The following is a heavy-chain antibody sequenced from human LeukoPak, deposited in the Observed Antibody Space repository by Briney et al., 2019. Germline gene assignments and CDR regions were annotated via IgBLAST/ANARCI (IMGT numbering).Heavy chain of an antibody. J-gene: IGHJ4*02. CDR3: ARRVGYGDFFDY. CDR2: INAGNGNT. Sequence: ASVKVSCKASGYTFTSYAMHWVRQAPGQRLEWMGWINAGNGNTKYSQKFQGRVTITRDTSASTAYMELSSLRPEDTAVYYCARRVGYGDFFDYWGQGTLVTVSS. D-gene: IGHD4-17*01. V-gene: IGHV1-3*01. CDR1: GYTFTSYA.